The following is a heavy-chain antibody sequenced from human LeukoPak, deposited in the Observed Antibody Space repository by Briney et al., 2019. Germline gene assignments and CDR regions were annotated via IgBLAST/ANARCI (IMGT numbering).Heavy chain of an antibody. CDR1: GGSVSGTSYF. J-gene: IGHJ5*02. CDR3: ARSPSGPNPFDP. V-gene: IGHV4-39*01. Sequence: PSETLSLTCTVSGGSVSGTSYFWGWIRQPPGKGLEWIGSIYYRGSTYYNPSLKSRVTISVDTSKNQFSLRLMSVTSADTAVYYCARSPSGPNPFDPWCQGTLVTVSS. CDR2: IYYRGST.